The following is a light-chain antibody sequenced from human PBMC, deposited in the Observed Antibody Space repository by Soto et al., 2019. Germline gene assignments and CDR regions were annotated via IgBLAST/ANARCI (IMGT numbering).Light chain of an antibody. CDR1: SSVVGSDNL. J-gene: IGLJ1*01. CDR3: CSYAGSITYV. Sequence: QSALTQPASVSGSPGQSITISCTGTSSVVGSDNLVSWYQQHPGKAPKFIIYEVSQRPAGVSYRFSGSKSGNTAYLTISGLQAEDEADYYCCSYAGSITYVFGTGTKSPS. V-gene: IGLV2-23*02. CDR2: EVS.